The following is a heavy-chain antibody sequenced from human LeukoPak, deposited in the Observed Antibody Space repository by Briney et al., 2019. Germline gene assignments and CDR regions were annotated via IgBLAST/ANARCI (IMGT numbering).Heavy chain of an antibody. CDR1: GGSISTYC. Sequence: SETLSLTCTVSGGSISTYCWSWIRQPPGKGLEWIGYIYYTGSTSYNPSLKSRVTMSLDASKNQFSLELNSVTPADTAVYYCARGGNYWPQWWFDPWGRGTLVSVSS. V-gene: IGHV4-59*01. J-gene: IGHJ5*02. D-gene: IGHD1-26*01. CDR3: ARGGNYWPQWWFDP. CDR2: IYYTGST.